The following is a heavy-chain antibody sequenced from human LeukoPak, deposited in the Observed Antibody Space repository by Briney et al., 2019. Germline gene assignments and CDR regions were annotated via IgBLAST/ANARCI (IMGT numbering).Heavy chain of an antibody. CDR3: AREYSYGPGKGTIDY. CDR1: GGSISSYY. CDR2: IYTSGST. V-gene: IGHV4-4*07. Sequence: SETLSLTCTVSGGSISSYYWSWIRQPAGKGLEWIGRIYTSGSTNYNPSLKSRVTMSVDTSKNQFSLKLSSVTAADTAVYYRAREYSYGPGKGTIDYWGQGTLVTVSS. D-gene: IGHD5-18*01. J-gene: IGHJ4*02.